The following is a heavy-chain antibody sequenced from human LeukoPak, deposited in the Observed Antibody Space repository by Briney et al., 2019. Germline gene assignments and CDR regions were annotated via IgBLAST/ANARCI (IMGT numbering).Heavy chain of an antibody. V-gene: IGHV5-51*01. CDR1: GYSFTNYW. Sequence: GESLKISCKGSGYSFTNYWIGWVRQMPGKGLEWMGMIYPGDSDTRYSPSFQGQVTMSADKSINTAYLQWSSLKASDTAMYYCARRQGCSSTSCPPDYWGQGTLVTVSS. J-gene: IGHJ4*02. CDR2: IYPGDSDT. D-gene: IGHD2-2*01. CDR3: ARRQGCSSTSCPPDY.